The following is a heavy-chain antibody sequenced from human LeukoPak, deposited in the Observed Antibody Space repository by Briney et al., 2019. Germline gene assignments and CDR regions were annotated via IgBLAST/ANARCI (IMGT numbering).Heavy chain of an antibody. Sequence: TVKVSCKASGGTFSSYTISWVRQAPGQGLEWMGRIIPILGIANYAQKFQGRVTITADKSTSTAYMELSSLRSEDTAVYYCARERARYYDSSGYYIKYGDTAFDIWGQGTMVTVSS. CDR2: IIPILGIA. J-gene: IGHJ3*02. V-gene: IGHV1-69*04. CDR3: ARERARYYDSSGYYIKYGDTAFDI. CDR1: GGTFSSYT. D-gene: IGHD3-22*01.